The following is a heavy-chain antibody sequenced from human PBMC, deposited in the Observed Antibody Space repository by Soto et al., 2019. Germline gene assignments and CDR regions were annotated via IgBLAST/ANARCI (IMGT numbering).Heavy chain of an antibody. D-gene: IGHD1-1*01. CDR1: GYTFTSYD. J-gene: IGHJ6*02. Sequence: QVQLVQSGAEVKKPGASVKVSCKASGYTFTSYDINWVRQATGQGLEWMGWRNPNSGNTGYAQKFRGRVTMTRNTSISTAYMGLSSLRSEDTAVYYCARERTGTTSMDVWGQGTTVTVSS. CDR3: ARERTGTTSMDV. V-gene: IGHV1-8*01. CDR2: RNPNSGNT.